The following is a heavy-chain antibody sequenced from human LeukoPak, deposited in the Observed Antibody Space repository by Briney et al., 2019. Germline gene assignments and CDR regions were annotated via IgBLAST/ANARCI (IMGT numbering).Heavy chain of an antibody. D-gene: IGHD2-2*01. CDR1: GYTFTNYG. CDR2: INAGNGNT. V-gene: IGHV1-3*01. Sequence: ASVKVSCKASGYTFTNYGINWVRQAPGQRLEWMGWINAGNGNTKYSQKFQGRVTITRDTSASTAYMELSSLRSEDTAVYYCARGPSYAQYCSSTSCYAERVDYYYGMDVWGQGTTVTVSS. CDR3: ARGPSYAQYCSSTSCYAERVDYYYGMDV. J-gene: IGHJ6*02.